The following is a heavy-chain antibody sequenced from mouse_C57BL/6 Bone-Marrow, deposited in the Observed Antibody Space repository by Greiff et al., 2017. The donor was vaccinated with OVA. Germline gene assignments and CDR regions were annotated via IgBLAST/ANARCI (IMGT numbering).Heavy chain of an antibody. CDR3: AREGGRYYFDY. J-gene: IGHJ2*01. CDR2: ISYDGSN. Sequence: EVHLVESGPGLVKPSQSLSLTCSVTGYSITSGYYWNWIRQFPGNKLEWMGYISYDGSNNYNPYLKNRISITRDTSKNQLFLKLNSVTTEDTATYYCAREGGRYYFDYWGQGTTLTVSS. V-gene: IGHV3-6*01. CDR1: GYSITSGYY.